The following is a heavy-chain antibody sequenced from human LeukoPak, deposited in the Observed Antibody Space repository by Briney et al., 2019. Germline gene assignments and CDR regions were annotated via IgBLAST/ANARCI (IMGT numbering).Heavy chain of an antibody. CDR1: GHTLTALF. V-gene: IGHV1-24*01. CDR2: FDPEDGEK. J-gene: IGHJ4*02. D-gene: IGHD1-26*01. Sequence: ASVKVSCKVSGHTLTALFMHWVRQAPGKGLEWMGGFDPEDGEKVYAQRFQGRVAMTEDRSTDTACLELRSLRSEDTATYYCATWYGGNYYFDYWGQGTLVTVSS. CDR3: ATWYGGNYYFDY.